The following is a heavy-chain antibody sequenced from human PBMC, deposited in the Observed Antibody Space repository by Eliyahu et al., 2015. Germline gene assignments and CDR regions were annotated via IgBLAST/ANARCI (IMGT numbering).Heavy chain of an antibody. Sequence: EVQLLESGGGLVQPGGSLXXSCVGSGFIFSTXVMSWVRQXPGKGLEWVSGVSGSGSFTSYADSVKGRFTISRDNSKNTLYLQMNSLRAEDTATYFCANERSLVNWGQGTLVTVSS. V-gene: IGHV3-23*01. J-gene: IGHJ4*02. CDR2: VSGSGSFT. D-gene: IGHD2-8*02. CDR3: ANERSLVN. CDR1: GFIFSTXV.